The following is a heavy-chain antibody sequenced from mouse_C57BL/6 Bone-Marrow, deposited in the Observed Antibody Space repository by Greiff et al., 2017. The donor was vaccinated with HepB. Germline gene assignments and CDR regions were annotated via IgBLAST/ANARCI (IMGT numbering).Heavy chain of an antibody. J-gene: IGHJ3*01. CDR1: GYTFTSYW. CDR3: AGYYGSSAGFAY. V-gene: IGHV1-55*01. D-gene: IGHD1-1*01. CDR2: IYPGSGST. Sequence: QVHVKQPGAELVKPGASVKMSCKASGYTFTSYWITWVKQRPGQGLEWIGDIYPGSGSTNYNEKFKSKATLTVDTSSSTAYMQLSSLTSEDSAVYYCAGYYGSSAGFAYWGQGTLVTVSA.